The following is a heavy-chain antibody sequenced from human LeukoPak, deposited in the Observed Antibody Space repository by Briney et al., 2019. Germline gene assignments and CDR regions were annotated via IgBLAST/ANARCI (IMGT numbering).Heavy chain of an antibody. J-gene: IGHJ4*02. CDR3: ARRNTVSYFDY. D-gene: IGHD4-17*01. CDR2: IDHSGST. Sequence: SETLSLTCAVYGGSFSGYYWSWIRQPPGKGLEWIGEIDHSGSTNYNLSLKSRVTISVDTSKNQFSLKLSSVTAADTAVYYCARRNTVSYFDYWGQGTLVTVSS. V-gene: IGHV4-34*01. CDR1: GGSFSGYY.